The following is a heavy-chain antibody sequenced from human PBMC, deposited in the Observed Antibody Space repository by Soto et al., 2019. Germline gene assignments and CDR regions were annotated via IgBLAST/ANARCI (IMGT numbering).Heavy chain of an antibody. CDR1: GFTLSKYD. CDR3: AKDMGYCSSTSCLGGNNWFDP. Sequence: GSLRLSCAASGFTLSKYDIHWVRQAAVKGLEWVSAIGGLGDTYYPDSVKGRFTISRDNAKNTLYLQMNSLRAEDTAVYYCAKDMGYCSSTSCLGGNNWFDPWGQGTLVTVSS. D-gene: IGHD2-2*01. J-gene: IGHJ5*02. CDR2: IGGLGDT. V-gene: IGHV3-13*01.